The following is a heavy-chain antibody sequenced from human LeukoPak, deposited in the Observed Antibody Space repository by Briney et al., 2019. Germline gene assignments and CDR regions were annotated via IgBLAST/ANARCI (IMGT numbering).Heavy chain of an antibody. CDR3: ARHSGASPHYFDY. J-gene: IGHJ4*02. CDR2: IYYSGTT. CDR1: GGAITNYF. D-gene: IGHD1-26*01. Sequence: PSETLSPTCTVSGGAITNYFWTWIRQPPGRGLEWIGFIYYSGTTHYSPSLKSRVTMSVATSNNQFSLRLSSVTAADTAIYYCARHSGASPHYFDYWGQGALVTVST. V-gene: IGHV4-59*08.